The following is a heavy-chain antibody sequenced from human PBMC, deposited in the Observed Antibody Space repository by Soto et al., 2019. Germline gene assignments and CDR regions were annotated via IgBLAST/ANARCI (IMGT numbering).Heavy chain of an antibody. D-gene: IGHD6-19*01. V-gene: IGHV3-30-3*01. CDR2: ISYDGSNK. Sequence: QVQLVESGGGVVQPGRSLRLSCAASGFTFSSYAMHWVRQAPGKGLEWVAVISYDGSNKYYADSVKGRFTISRDNSKNTLYLQMNSLRAEDTAVYYGAREYSRGWENAFDIWGQGTMFTVSS. CDR1: GFTFSSYA. J-gene: IGHJ3*02. CDR3: AREYSRGWENAFDI.